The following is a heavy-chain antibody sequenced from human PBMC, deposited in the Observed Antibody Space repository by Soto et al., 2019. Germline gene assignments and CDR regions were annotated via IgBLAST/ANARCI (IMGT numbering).Heavy chain of an antibody. J-gene: IGHJ4*02. D-gene: IGHD3-16*01. V-gene: IGHV4-31*03. CDR3: AREGGDGIDY. CDR2: IYYSGST. Sequence: SETLSLTCTVSGGSIRSGSHYWSWIRQHPGKGLEWIGYIYYSGSTYYNPSLMSRFTISISTSKNQFSLKLTSVTAAATAVYYCAREGGDGIDYWGRGTLVTVSS. CDR1: GGSIRSGSHY.